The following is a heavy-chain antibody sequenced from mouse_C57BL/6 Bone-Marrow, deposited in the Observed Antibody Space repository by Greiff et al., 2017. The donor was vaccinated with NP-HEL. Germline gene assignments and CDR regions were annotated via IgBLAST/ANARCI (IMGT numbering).Heavy chain of an antibody. CDR2: IDPSDSYT. CDR1: GYTFTSYW. J-gene: IGHJ3*01. CDR3: ARGMLITTVVAPFAY. Sequence: QVQLQQPGAELVKPGASVKLSCKASGYTFTSYWMQWVKQRPGQGLEWIGEIDPSDSYTNYNQKFKGKATLTVDTSSSTAYMQLSSLTSEDSAVYYCARGMLITTVVAPFAYWGQGTLVTVSA. D-gene: IGHD1-1*01. V-gene: IGHV1-50*01.